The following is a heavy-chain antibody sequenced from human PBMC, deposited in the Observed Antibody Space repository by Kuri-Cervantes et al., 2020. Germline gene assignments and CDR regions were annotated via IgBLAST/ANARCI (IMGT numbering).Heavy chain of an antibody. D-gene: IGHD3-10*01. J-gene: IGHJ4*02. CDR3: AKEDLVRGPLDY. V-gene: IGHV3-9*01. CDR2: ISWNSGSI. CDR1: GFTFDDYA. Sequence: SLKISCAASGFTFDDYAMHWVRQASGKGLEWVSGISWNSGSIGYADSVKGRFTISRDNAKNSLYLQMNSLRAEDTALYYCAKEDLVRGPLDYWGQGTLVTVSS.